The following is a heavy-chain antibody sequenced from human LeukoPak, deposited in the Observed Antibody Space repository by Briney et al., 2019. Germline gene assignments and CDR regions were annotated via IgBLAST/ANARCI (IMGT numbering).Heavy chain of an antibody. Sequence: ASVKVSCKASGGTFSSYAISWVRQAPGQGLEWMGGIIPIFGTANYAQKLQGRVTVTADESTSTAYMELRSLRSDDTAVYYCASGEVGVVYRAGGRYYYYYHAMDVWGQGTTVTVSS. V-gene: IGHV1-69*01. CDR3: ASGEVGVVYRAGGRYYYYYHAMDV. CDR2: IIPIFGTA. D-gene: IGHD2-15*01. CDR1: GGTFSSYA. J-gene: IGHJ6*02.